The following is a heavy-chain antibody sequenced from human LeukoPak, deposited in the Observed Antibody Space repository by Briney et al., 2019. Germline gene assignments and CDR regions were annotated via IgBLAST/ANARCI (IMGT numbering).Heavy chain of an antibody. CDR1: GFTFSSYS. Sequence: GGSLRLSCAASGFTFSSYSMNWVRQAPGKGLEWVSYISSSSSTIYYADSVKGRFTISRDNAKNSLYLQMNSLRAEDTAVYYCARDGEEVPNYYYYYMDVWGKGTTVTVSS. V-gene: IGHV3-48*01. D-gene: IGHD3-10*01. J-gene: IGHJ6*03. CDR3: ARDGEEVPNYYYYYMDV. CDR2: ISSSSSTI.